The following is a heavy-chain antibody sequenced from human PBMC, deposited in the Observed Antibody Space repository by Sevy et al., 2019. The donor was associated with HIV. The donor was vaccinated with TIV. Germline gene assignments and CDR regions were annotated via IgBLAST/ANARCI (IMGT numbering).Heavy chain of an antibody. CDR1: GFSVSSNY. V-gene: IGHV3-53*01. J-gene: IGHJ4*02. CDR2: IYSSGRT. D-gene: IGHD3-22*01. Sequence: GGSLRLSCAASGFSVSSNYMSWVHQAPGKGLEWVSLIYSSGRTYYGDSVKGRVTISRDDSKNTLYLQMNSVRAEDTALYYCTRVHSGGYPFDYWGQGSLVTFSS. CDR3: TRVHSGGYPFDY.